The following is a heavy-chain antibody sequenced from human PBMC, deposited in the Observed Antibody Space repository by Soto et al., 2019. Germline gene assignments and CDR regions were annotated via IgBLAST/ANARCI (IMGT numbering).Heavy chain of an antibody. CDR1: GGSISSSNW. CDR2: IYHSGST. J-gene: IGHJ4*02. CDR3: ASVLGYSYGYSDY. Sequence: PSETLSLTCAVSGGSISSSNWWSWVRQPPGKGLERIGEIYHSGSTNYNPSLKSRVTISVDKSKNQFSLKLSSVTAADTAVYYCASVLGYSYGYSDYWGQGTLVTVSS. V-gene: IGHV4-4*02. D-gene: IGHD5-18*01.